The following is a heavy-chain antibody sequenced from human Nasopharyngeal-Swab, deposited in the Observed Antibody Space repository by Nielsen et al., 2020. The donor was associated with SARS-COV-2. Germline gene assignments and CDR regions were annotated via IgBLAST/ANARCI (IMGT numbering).Heavy chain of an antibody. V-gene: IGHV3-7*03. CDR1: GFTFSSYW. J-gene: IGHJ4*02. D-gene: IGHD6-13*01. CDR3: ARASGSSWDFDY. Sequence: GESLKISCAASGFTFSSYWMSWVRQAPGKGQEWVANIKQDGSEKYYVDSVKGRFTISRDNAKNSLYLQMNSLRAEDTAVYYCARASGSSWDFDYWGQGTLVTVSS. CDR2: IKQDGSEK.